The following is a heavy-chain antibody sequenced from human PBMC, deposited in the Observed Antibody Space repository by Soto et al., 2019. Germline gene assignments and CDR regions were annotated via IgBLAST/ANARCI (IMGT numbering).Heavy chain of an antibody. V-gene: IGHV1-18*04. Sequence: ASAKVSCTASGYTFTTYGFNWVRQAPGQGLEWMGWISPYNGDTNYAQNFQGRVTLTTDTSTSTAYMELRSLTSDDTAIYYCARTPRAQMIVLEAATRFDYWGQGTLVTV. CDR2: ISPYNGDT. CDR3: ARTPRAQMIVLEAATRFDY. D-gene: IGHD2-15*01. CDR1: GYTFTTYG. J-gene: IGHJ4*02.